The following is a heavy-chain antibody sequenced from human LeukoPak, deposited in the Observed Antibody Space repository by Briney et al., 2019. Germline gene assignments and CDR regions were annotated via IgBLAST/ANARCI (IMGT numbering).Heavy chain of an antibody. CDR1: GFTFSSYA. J-gene: IGHJ4*02. CDR2: ISYDGSNK. V-gene: IGHV3-30-3*01. Sequence: PGRSLRLSCAASGFTFSSYAMHWVRQAPGKGLEWVAVISYDGSNKYYADSVKGRFTISRDNSKNTLYLQMNSLRAEDTAVYYCARVAGDVGATFDYWGQGTLVTVSS. CDR3: ARVAGDVGATFDY. D-gene: IGHD1-26*01.